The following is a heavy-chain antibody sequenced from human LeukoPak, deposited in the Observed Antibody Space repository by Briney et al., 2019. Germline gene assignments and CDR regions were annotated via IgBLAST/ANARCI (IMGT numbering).Heavy chain of an antibody. CDR2: IIPIFSTT. Sequence: SVKVSCKASGYTFTSYAISWVRQAPGQGLEWMGGIIPIFSTTNYAQKFQGRVTLTADESTSTAYMELSSLRSEDTAVYYCARKGSGSHDYFDYWGQGTLVTVSS. CDR3: ARKGSGSHDYFDY. J-gene: IGHJ4*02. V-gene: IGHV1-69*13. CDR1: GYTFTSYA. D-gene: IGHD3-10*01.